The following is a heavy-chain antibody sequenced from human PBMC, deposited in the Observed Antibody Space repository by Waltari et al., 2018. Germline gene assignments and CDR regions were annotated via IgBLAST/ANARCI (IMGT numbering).Heavy chain of an antibody. J-gene: IGHJ4*02. CDR3: ARGSYSNLGYFDY. CDR1: GYSISSGYG. V-gene: IGHV4-38-2*01. D-gene: IGHD4-4*01. CDR2: IHGGSRNT. Sequence: QVQLQESSPGLVTPSETLSLTCAVSGYSISSGYGWGWIRQPPGKGLEWIGRIHGGSRNTYFDPPLKSRVTVSKDTSKNQFSLKLSSVTAADTAVYYCARGSYSNLGYFDYWGQGVLVTVSS.